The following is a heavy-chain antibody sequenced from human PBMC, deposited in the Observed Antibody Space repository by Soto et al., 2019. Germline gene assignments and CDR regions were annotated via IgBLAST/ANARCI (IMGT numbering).Heavy chain of an antibody. J-gene: IGHJ6*03. D-gene: IGHD6-13*01. CDR1: GFTFSSYD. CDR3: ARGWLATGGSLSDMDV. Sequence: SGFTFSSYDMHWVRQAAGKGLEWVSGIGSAGDTYYQGSGKGRFTIARENAKNSLYRQMNSLGAGDTALYYCARGWLATGGSLSDMDVRGKGPTVPVS. V-gene: IGHV3-13*01. CDR2: IGSAGDT.